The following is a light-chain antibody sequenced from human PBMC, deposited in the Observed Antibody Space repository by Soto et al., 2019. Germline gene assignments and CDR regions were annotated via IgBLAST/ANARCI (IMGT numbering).Light chain of an antibody. CDR1: QGISSY. CDR2: AAS. Sequence: IAQAPSFLSSSTGDRVTIRCXMSQGISSYLAWYQQKPGKAPELLIYAASTLQSGVPSRFSGSGSGTHFALTISNLQPEDFATYYCQQGYTTLWTSAQRTKVDI. CDR3: QQGYTTLWT. J-gene: IGKJ1*01. V-gene: IGKV1D-8*02.